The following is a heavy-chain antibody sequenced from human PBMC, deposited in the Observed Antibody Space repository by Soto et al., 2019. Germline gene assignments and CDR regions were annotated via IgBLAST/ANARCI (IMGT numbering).Heavy chain of an antibody. CDR1: GYTFTGYY. V-gene: IGHV1-2*02. D-gene: IGHD3-3*01. Sequence: ASVKVSCKASGYTFTGYYMHWARQAPGQGLEWMGWINPNSGGTNYAQKFQGRVTMTREKYISTAYMELSRLRSDDTAVYYYARDPYTIFGVVIPHYYYYYGMDVWGQGTTVTVSS. J-gene: IGHJ6*02. CDR3: ARDPYTIFGVVIPHYYYYYGMDV. CDR2: INPNSGGT.